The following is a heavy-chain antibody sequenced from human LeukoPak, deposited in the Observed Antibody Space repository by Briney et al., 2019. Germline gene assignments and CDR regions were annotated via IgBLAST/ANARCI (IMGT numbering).Heavy chain of an antibody. CDR2: INWNGGRI. Sequence: GGSLRLSCGASGFSLNDYGMNWVRQAPGKGLEWVSGINWNGGRIGYADSVKGRFTISRDNAKNSLYLQMNSLRAEDTALYYCARAPKWELPTFPFDQWGQGTLVTVSS. V-gene: IGHV3-20*04. J-gene: IGHJ4*02. D-gene: IGHD2/OR15-2a*01. CDR3: ARAPKWELPTFPFDQ. CDR1: GFSLNDYG.